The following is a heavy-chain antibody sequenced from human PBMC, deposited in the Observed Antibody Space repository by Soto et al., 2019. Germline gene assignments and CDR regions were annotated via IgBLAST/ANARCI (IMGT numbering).Heavy chain of an antibody. Sequence: PXGTLSLTCAVSGGSISSSNWWSCVRQPPGKGLEWIGEIYHSGSTNYNPSLKSRVTISVDKSKNQFSLKLSSVTAADTAVYYCARRWGMGAPIIHRGQGTLVTVSS. CDR3: ARRWGMGAPIIH. J-gene: IGHJ4*02. CDR2: IYHSGST. D-gene: IGHD3-16*01. V-gene: IGHV4-4*02. CDR1: GGSISSSNW.